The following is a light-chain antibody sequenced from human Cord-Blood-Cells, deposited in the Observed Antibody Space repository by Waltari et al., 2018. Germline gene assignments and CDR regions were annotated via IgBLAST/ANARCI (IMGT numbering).Light chain of an antibody. J-gene: IGLJ3*02. V-gene: IGLV2-23*01. Sequence: QSALTQPASVSGSPGQSITISCTGTSSDGGSYNLVSWYQQHPGKAPKLMIYEGSKRPSGVSTRFSGSKSGNMASLTISGLQAEDEADYYCCSYAGSWVFGGGTKLTVL. CDR2: EGS. CDR1: SSDGGSYNL. CDR3: CSYAGSWV.